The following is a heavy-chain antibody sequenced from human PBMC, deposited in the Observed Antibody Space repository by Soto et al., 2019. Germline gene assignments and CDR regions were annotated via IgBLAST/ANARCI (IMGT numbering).Heavy chain of an antibody. Sequence: ASVKLSCKASGYTFTGYYMHWVRQAPGQGLEWMGWINPNSGGTNYAQKFQGWVTMTRDTSISTAYMELSRLRSDDTAVYYCTTDWDIVLVPAAAVWGQGTTVTVSS. D-gene: IGHD2-2*01. CDR3: TTDWDIVLVPAAAV. J-gene: IGHJ6*02. V-gene: IGHV1-2*04. CDR2: INPNSGGT. CDR1: GYTFTGYY.